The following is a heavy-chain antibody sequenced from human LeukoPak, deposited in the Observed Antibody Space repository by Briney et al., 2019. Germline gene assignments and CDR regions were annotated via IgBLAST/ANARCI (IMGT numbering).Heavy chain of an antibody. Sequence: PGGSLRLSCAASGFTFSSYGMSWVRQAPGKGLEWVSTISGRRDSTSYADSVKGRFTISRDNSKNTLYLQMNSLRAEDTAVYYCAKDNPYDYVWGSYRPGDYWGQGTLVTVSS. V-gene: IGHV3-23*01. D-gene: IGHD3-16*02. CDR1: GFTFSSYG. J-gene: IGHJ4*02. CDR2: ISGRRDST. CDR3: AKDNPYDYVWGSYRPGDY.